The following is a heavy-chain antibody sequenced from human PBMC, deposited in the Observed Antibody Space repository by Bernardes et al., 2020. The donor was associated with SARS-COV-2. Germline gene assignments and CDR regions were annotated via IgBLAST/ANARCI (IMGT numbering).Heavy chain of an antibody. Sequence: ASVKVSCKVSGYTLSDLSMHWVRQAPGKGLEWMGSFDPEDGEAIYAQKFQGRVTMTTDTSTSTAYMELRSLRSDDTAVYYCARALISDCSGGSCYPDYGDYFDYWGQGTLLTVSS. D-gene: IGHD2-15*01. CDR1: GYTLSDLS. V-gene: IGHV1-24*01. CDR3: ARALISDCSGGSCYPDYGDYFDY. J-gene: IGHJ4*02. CDR2: FDPEDGEA.